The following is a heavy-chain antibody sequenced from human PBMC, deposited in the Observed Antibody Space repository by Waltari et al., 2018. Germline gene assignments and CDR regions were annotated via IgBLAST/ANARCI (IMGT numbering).Heavy chain of an antibody. V-gene: IGHV4-39*07. Sequence: QLQLQESGPGLVKPSETLSLTCTVSGGSISSSSYYWGWIRQPPGKGLEWIGSIYYSGSNYYNPSLKSRVTISVDTSKNQFSLKLSSVTAADTAVYYCARDLGAFWSGYYFDYWGQGTLVTVSS. D-gene: IGHD3-3*01. J-gene: IGHJ4*02. CDR1: GGSISSSSYY. CDR2: IYYSGSN. CDR3: ARDLGAFWSGYYFDY.